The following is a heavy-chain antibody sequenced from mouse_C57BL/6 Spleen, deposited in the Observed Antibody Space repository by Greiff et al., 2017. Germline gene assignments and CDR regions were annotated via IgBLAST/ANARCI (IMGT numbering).Heavy chain of an antibody. CDR1: GYTFTDYY. Sequence: QVQLQQSGAELVRPGASVKLSCKASGYTFTDYYINWVKQRPGQGLEWIARIYPGSGNTYYNEKFKGKATLTAEKSSSTAYMQLSSLTSEDSAVYFCARSGDGYNFDYWGQGTTLTVSS. CDR3: ARSGDGYNFDY. V-gene: IGHV1-76*01. CDR2: IYPGSGNT. D-gene: IGHD2-3*01. J-gene: IGHJ2*01.